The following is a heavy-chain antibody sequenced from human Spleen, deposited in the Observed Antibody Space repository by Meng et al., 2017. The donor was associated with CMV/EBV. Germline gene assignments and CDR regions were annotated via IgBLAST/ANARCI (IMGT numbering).Heavy chain of an antibody. D-gene: IGHD3-3*01. CDR1: GGSISSSSYY. CDR2: IYYSGST. V-gene: IGHV4-39*01. CDR3: ARGIFVGTAWFDP. J-gene: IGHJ5*02. Sequence: SETLSLTCTVSGGSISSSSYYWGWIRQPPGKGLEWIGIIYYSGSTYYNPSLKSRVTISVDTSKNQFSLKLSSVTAADTAVYYCARGIFVGTAWFDPWGQGTLVTVSS.